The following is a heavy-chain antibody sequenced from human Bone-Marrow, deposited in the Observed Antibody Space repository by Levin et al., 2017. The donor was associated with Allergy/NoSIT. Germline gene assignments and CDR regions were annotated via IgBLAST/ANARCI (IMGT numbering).Heavy chain of an antibody. V-gene: IGHV4-59*08. CDR1: GGSISSYY. CDR2: IYYSGST. J-gene: IGHJ4*02. D-gene: IGHD2-2*01. CDR3: ARHAASPSYALDY. Sequence: SETLSLTCTVSGGSISSYYWSWIRQPPGKGLEWIAYIYYSGSTNYNPSLKSRVSISVDTSKNQFSLKLSSVTAADTAVYYCARHAASPSYALDYWGQGSLVTVSS.